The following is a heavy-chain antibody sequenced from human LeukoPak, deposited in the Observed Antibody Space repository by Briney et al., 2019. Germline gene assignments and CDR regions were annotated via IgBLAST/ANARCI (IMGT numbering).Heavy chain of an antibody. V-gene: IGHV4-39*07. CDR2: IYYSLGT. CDR3: ARVNHRVTIFGVVPQYHNTWFDP. D-gene: IGHD3-3*01. Sequence: SETLSLTCTVSGRSISSSSYYWGWSLQPPGKGLEWIGSIYYSLGTYYNPSLKSRVTISVDTSKNQFSLNLSSVTAADTAVYYCARVNHRVTIFGVVPQYHNTWFDPWGQGPLVTVSS. J-gene: IGHJ5*02. CDR1: GRSISSSSYY.